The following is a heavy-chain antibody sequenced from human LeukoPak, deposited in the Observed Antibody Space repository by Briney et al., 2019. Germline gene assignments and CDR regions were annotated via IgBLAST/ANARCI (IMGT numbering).Heavy chain of an antibody. D-gene: IGHD4-17*01. J-gene: IGHJ4*02. CDR3: AKDRGFYGDYAVFDY. Sequence: GGSLRLSCAASGFTFSSYAMSWVRQAPGKGLEWVSAISGSGGSTYYADSVKGRFTISRDNSKNTLYLQMNSLRAEDTAVYYCAKDRGFYGDYAVFDYWGQGTLVTVSS. CDR1: GFTFSSYA. CDR2: ISGSGGST. V-gene: IGHV3-23*01.